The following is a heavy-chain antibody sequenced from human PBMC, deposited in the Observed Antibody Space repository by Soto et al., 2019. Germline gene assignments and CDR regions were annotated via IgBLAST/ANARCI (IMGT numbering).Heavy chain of an antibody. Sequence: SWTLSLTCAVSGGSISSYYWSWIRQHPGKGLEWIGYIYYSGSTNYNPSLKSRVTISVDTSKNQFSLKLSSVTAADTAVYYCMGYCSGGSCYRHYMDVWGKGTTVTVSS. V-gene: IGHV4-59*01. CDR1: GGSISSYY. CDR2: IYYSGST. CDR3: MGYCSGGSCYRHYMDV. J-gene: IGHJ6*03. D-gene: IGHD2-15*01.